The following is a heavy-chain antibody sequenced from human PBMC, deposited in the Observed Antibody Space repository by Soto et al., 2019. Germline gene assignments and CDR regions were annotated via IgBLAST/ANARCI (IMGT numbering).Heavy chain of an antibody. J-gene: IGHJ4*02. V-gene: IGHV1-8*01. CDR2: MNPNSGNT. CDR3: ARGPHYYYDSSGPSPRFDY. D-gene: IGHD3-22*01. CDR1: GYTFTSYD. Sequence: GASVKVSCKASGYTFTSYDINWVRQATGQGLEWMGWMNPNSGNTGYAQKFQGRVTMTRNTSISTAYMELSSLRSEDTAVYYCARGPHYYYDSSGPSPRFDYWGQGTLVTVSS.